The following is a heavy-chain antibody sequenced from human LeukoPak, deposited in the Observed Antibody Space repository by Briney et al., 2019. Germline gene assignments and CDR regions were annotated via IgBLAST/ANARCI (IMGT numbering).Heavy chain of an antibody. D-gene: IGHD2-2*01. J-gene: IGHJ3*02. CDR3: GRYLKPSALSVFDI. V-gene: IGHV4-59*01. Sequence: SETLSLTCTVSGGSISNYYWSWIRQPPGKGLEWIGYIYYSGSTNYNPSLKSRVTISVDTSKNQFSLKLSSVTAADTAVYYCGRYLKPSALSVFDIWDQGTMVTVSS. CDR2: IYYSGST. CDR1: GGSISNYY.